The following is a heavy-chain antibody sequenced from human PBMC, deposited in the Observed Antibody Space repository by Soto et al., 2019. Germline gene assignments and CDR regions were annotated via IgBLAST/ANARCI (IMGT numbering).Heavy chain of an antibody. D-gene: IGHD3-22*01. V-gene: IGHV4-4*02. CDR3: ARSSRYQYDSSEGNFDY. CDR2: MYHTGST. J-gene: IGHJ4*02. Sequence: QVQLQESGPGLVKPSGTLSLTCAVSGVSISSNNWWSWVRQPPGKGLEWIGEMYHTGSTNYKPSLKSRVTISVDKSKNHFSLELNSVTAADTAVYYCARSSRYQYDSSEGNFDYWGQGTLVTVSS. CDR1: GVSISSNNW.